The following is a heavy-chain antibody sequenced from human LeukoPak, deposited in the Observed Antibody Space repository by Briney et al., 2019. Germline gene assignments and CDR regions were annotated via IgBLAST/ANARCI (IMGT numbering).Heavy chain of an antibody. V-gene: IGHV4-4*07. D-gene: IGHD3-3*01. CDR1: GGSISSYY. CDR2: IYTSGST. CDR3: AREVDFWGGYDDAFDI. J-gene: IGHJ3*02. Sequence: SETLSLTCTVSGGSISSYYWSWIRQPAGKGLEWIGRIYTSGSTNYNPSLKSRVTMSVDTSKNQFSLKLSSVTAADTAVYYCAREVDFWGGYDDAFDIWGQGTMVTVSS.